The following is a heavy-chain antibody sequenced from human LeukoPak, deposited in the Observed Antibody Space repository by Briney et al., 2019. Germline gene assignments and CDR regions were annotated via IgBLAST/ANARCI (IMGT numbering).Heavy chain of an antibody. Sequence: GGALRLSCAASGFTFSSYAMSWVRQAPGKGLEWVSAISGSGGSTYYADSVKGRFTISRDNSKNTLYLQMNSLRAEDTAVYYCATSPPYDYIWGSYRSVFDHWGQGTLVTVSS. D-gene: IGHD3-16*02. V-gene: IGHV3-23*01. CDR2: ISGSGGST. CDR1: GFTFSSYA. J-gene: IGHJ4*02. CDR3: ATSPPYDYIWGSYRSVFDH.